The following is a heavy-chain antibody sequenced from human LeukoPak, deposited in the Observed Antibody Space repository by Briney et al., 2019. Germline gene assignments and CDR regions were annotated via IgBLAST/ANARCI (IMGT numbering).Heavy chain of an antibody. CDR1: GGSISSYY. CDR2: IYYSGST. Sequence: SETLSLTCTVSGGSISSYYWSWIRQPPGKGLEWIGYIYYSGSTNYNPSLKSRVTISVDTSKNQFSLKLSSVTAADTAVYYCARPTRDILTGYFYDAFDIWGQGTMVTVSS. V-gene: IGHV4-59*08. D-gene: IGHD3-9*01. J-gene: IGHJ3*02. CDR3: ARPTRDILTGYFYDAFDI.